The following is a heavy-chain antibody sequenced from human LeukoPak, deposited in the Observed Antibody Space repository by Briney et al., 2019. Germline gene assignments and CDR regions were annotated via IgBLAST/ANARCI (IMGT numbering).Heavy chain of an antibody. J-gene: IGHJ6*02. Sequence: PGGSLRLSCAASGFTFDDYAMHWVRQAPGKGLEWVSGISWNSGSKGYADSVKGRFTISRDNAKNSLYLQMTSLRTEDTAFYYCAKAGAVRSYYYGMDVWGQGTTVTVSS. V-gene: IGHV3-9*01. D-gene: IGHD4-17*01. CDR1: GFTFDDYA. CDR3: AKAGAVRSYYYGMDV. CDR2: ISWNSGSK.